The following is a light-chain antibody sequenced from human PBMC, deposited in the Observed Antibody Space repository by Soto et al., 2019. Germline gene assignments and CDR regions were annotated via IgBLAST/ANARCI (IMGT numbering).Light chain of an antibody. CDR3: QQYERSPET. J-gene: IGKJ1*01. V-gene: IGKV3-20*01. CDR1: QSLGNNY. CDR2: GAS. Sequence: DIVLTQSPGTLSLSPGERASLSCRASQSLGNNYLAWYQQKSGQAPRLLIYGASGRATGIPDRFSGSGSGTAFTLTITRLEPEDFAVYYCQQYERSPETFGQGTKVDIK.